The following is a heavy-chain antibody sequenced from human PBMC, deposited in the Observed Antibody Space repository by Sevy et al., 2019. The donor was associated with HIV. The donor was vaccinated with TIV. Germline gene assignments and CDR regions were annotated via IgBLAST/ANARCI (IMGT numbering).Heavy chain of an antibody. CDR2: IYIGGKT. Sequence: GGSLRLSCAASGLTVSDNFMSWVRQAPGKGLEWVSVIYIGGKTYYADSVKGRFTISRENSKNTIYLQMNGLRAEDTAVYYCARGKHVSGYYGSFDYWGQGALVTVSS. CDR3: ARGKHVSGYYGSFDY. CDR1: GLTVSDNF. D-gene: IGHD5-12*01. V-gene: IGHV3-53*01. J-gene: IGHJ4*02.